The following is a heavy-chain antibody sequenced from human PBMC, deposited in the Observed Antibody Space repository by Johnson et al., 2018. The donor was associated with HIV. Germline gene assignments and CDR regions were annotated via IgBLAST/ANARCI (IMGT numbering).Heavy chain of an antibody. J-gene: IGHJ3*02. D-gene: IGHD6-19*01. Sequence: QVQLVESGGGVVQPGGSLRLSCAASGFTVSNNFMSWVRQAPGKGLEWVAVISYDGSNKYYADSVTGRFTISRDNSKNTLYLQMNILRAEDTAVYYCARSHGSSGRGAFDIWGQGTMVTVSS. CDR3: ARSHGSSGRGAFDI. CDR2: ISYDGSNK. V-gene: IGHV3-30*03. CDR1: GFTVSNNF.